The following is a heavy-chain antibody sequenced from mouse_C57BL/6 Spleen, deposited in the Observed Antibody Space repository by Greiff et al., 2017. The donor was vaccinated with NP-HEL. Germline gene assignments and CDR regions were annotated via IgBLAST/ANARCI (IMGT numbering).Heavy chain of an antibody. J-gene: IGHJ1*03. Sequence: EVQLQESGPGLVKPSQSLSLTCSVTGYSITSGYYWNWIRQFPGNKLEWMGYISYDGSNNYNPSLKNRISITRDTSKNQFFLKLNSVTTEDTATYYCASRTGNYGYFDVWGTGTTVTVSS. CDR1: GYSITSGYY. CDR3: ASRTGNYGYFDV. CDR2: ISYDGSN. V-gene: IGHV3-6*01.